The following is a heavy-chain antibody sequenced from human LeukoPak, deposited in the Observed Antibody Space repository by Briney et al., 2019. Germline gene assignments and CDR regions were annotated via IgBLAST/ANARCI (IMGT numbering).Heavy chain of an antibody. J-gene: IGHJ3*01. CDR3: ARDAPRWRNAFDF. CDR2: ISPYNGNT. Sequence: ASVKVSCKASGYTFIIYGISWVRQAPGQGLEWMGWISPYNGNTYYAQQFQGRVTLTTDTATTIAYMELRSLRSDDAAVYFCARDAPRWRNAFDFWGQGTMVTVSS. V-gene: IGHV1-18*01. CDR1: GYTFIIYG. D-gene: IGHD4-23*01.